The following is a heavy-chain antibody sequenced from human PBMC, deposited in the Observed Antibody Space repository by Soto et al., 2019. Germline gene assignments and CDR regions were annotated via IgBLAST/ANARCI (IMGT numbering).Heavy chain of an antibody. V-gene: IGHV4-34*01. D-gene: IGHD1-1*01. Sequence: QVQLQQWGAGLLKPSETLSLTCAVYGGFVSSGSYYWSWIRQPPGKGLEWIGEMSHSGGTHFNPSLKSRVTISVDTSKNQFSLNIYYVTAADTALYYCARVERGTVTTVVDAFDIWGPGTMVTVSS. CDR2: MSHSGGT. CDR1: GGFVSSGSYY. J-gene: IGHJ3*02. CDR3: ARVERGTVTTVVDAFDI.